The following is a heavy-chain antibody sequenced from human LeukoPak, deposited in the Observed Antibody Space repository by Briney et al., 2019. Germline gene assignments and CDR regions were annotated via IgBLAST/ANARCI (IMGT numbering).Heavy chain of an antibody. CDR3: ATDQRYAFDY. CDR1: GFTFSSYA. J-gene: IGHJ4*02. D-gene: IGHD3-9*01. V-gene: IGHV3-23*01. Sequence: GGSLRLSCAASGFTFSSYAMSWVRQAPGKGLEWVSGISDSGATTYYADSVKGRVTISRDDGKNTLYLHMNSLRDDDTAVYYCATDQRYAFDYWGQGILVTVSS. CDR2: ISDSGATT.